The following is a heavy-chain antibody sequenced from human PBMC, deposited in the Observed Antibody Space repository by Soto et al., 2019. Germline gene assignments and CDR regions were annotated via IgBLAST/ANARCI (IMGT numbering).Heavy chain of an antibody. Sequence: QVQLQESGPGLVKPSGTLSLTCAVSGDSISRSYWWSWVRQLPGKGLEWIGEIYHSGSTIYNPSLQSRVTLSVDKYKNEFSLKMSSVTDADTAVYYCTSKFGQLLADAFDIWGQGTMVTVSS. CDR1: GDSISRSYW. V-gene: IGHV4-4*02. CDR3: TSKFGQLLADAFDI. D-gene: IGHD3-10*01. CDR2: IYHSGST. J-gene: IGHJ3*02.